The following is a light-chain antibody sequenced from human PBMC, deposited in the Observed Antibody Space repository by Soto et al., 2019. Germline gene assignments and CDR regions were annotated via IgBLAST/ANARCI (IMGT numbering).Light chain of an antibody. CDR1: QSVSIY. Sequence: EVVLTQSPATLSLSPGDRATLSCRASQSVSIYLAWYQQKPGQAPRLLIYDASNRATGIPAKFSGSGSGTDFTLTISSLEPEDSAVYYCQQCSNSPPWITFGQGTRLEIK. CDR3: QQCSNSPPWIT. J-gene: IGKJ5*01. V-gene: IGKV3-11*01. CDR2: DAS.